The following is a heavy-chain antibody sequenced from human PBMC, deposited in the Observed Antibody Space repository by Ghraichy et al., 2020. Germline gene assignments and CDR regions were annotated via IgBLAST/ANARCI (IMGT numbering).Heavy chain of an antibody. Sequence: SGPTLVKPTQTLTLTCTFSGFSLSTSGVGVGWIRQSPGKALEWLALIYWNDDKRYSPSLKSRLTITKDTSKNQVVLTMTNMDPVDTATYYCAHSMYYYDSSGTLDYWGQGTLVTVSS. J-gene: IGHJ4*02. CDR2: IYWNDDK. CDR3: AHSMYYYDSSGTLDY. CDR1: GFSLSTSGVG. V-gene: IGHV2-5*01. D-gene: IGHD3-22*01.